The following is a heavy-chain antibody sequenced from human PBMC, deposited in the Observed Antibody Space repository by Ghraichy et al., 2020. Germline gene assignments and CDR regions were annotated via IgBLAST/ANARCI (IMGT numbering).Heavy chain of an antibody. D-gene: IGHD2-15*01. V-gene: IGHV3-48*01. CDR2: ISSSGAGI. Sequence: GGSLRLSCAASGFTFNIYSMNWVRQAPGKGLEWLSYISSSGAGIVYADSVKGRFAISRDNAKSSLYLEMNSLGAADTAVYFCAREVWWHPDYWGQGTQVTVSP. CDR3: AREVWWHPDY. J-gene: IGHJ4*02. CDR1: GFTFNIYS.